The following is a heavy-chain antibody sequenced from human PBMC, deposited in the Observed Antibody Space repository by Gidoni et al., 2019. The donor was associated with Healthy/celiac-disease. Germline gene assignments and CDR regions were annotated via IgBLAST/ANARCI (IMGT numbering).Heavy chain of an antibody. Sequence: QLQLQESGPGLVKPSETLSLTCTVSGGSISSSSYYWGWIRQPPGKGLEWIGSIYYSGSTYYNPSLKSRVTISVDTSKNQFSLKLSSVTAADTAVYYGARHPLVWAVAGSSFDYWGQGTLVTVSS. CDR1: GGSISSSSYY. J-gene: IGHJ4*02. V-gene: IGHV4-39*01. CDR2: IYYSGST. D-gene: IGHD6-19*01. CDR3: ARHPLVWAVAGSSFDY.